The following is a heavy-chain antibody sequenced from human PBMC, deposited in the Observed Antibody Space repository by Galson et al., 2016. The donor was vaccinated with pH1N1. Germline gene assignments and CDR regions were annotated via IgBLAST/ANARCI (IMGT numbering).Heavy chain of an antibody. D-gene: IGHD6-6*01. CDR3: ARAIGSSSPY. CDR1: GFTFSSYG. V-gene: IGHV3-7*01. Sequence: SLRLSCAASGFTFSSYGMHWVRQAPGKGLEWVANIKEDGSEKYYVDSVKGRFTISRDNAKNSLYLQMNSLRAEDTAVYYCARAIGSSSPYWGQGALVTVSS. J-gene: IGHJ4*02. CDR2: IKEDGSEK.